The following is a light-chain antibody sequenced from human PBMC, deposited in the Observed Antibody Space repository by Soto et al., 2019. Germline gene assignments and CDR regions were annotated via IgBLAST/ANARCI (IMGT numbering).Light chain of an antibody. CDR2: GAS. CDR3: QQYGSSGT. CDR1: QTISSNY. J-gene: IGKJ1*01. Sequence: EIVLKQSPGTLSLSPCESATLSSRATQTISSNYLAWYQQKPGQAPRLLIYGASNRATGIPDRFSGSGSGTDFTLTISRLEPEDFAVYYCQQYGSSGTFGQGTKVDIK. V-gene: IGKV3-20*01.